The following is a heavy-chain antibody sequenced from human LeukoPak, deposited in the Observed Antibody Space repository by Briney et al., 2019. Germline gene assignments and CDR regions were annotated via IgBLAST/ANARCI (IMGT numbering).Heavy chain of an antibody. J-gene: IGHJ6*02. CDR3: ARDLERKDAYYYGMDV. Sequence: GSSVKVSCKASGGTFSSYAISWVRQAPGQGLEWMGRIIPILGIANYAQKFQGRVTITADKSTSTAYMELSSLRSEDTAVYYCARDLERKDAYYYGMDVWGQGTTVTVSS. CDR2: IIPILGIA. V-gene: IGHV1-69*04. CDR1: GGTFSSYA. D-gene: IGHD1-1*01.